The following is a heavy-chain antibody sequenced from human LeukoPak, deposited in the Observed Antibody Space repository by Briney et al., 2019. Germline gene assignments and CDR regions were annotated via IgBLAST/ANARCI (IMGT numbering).Heavy chain of an antibody. J-gene: IGHJ6*04. V-gene: IGHV1-3*01. CDR3: ARDPLRYFGIVTLSYGMDV. Sequence: RASVKVSCKASGYTFTSCAMHWVRQAPGQRLEWMGWINAGNGNTKYSQKFQGRVTITRDTSASTAYMELSSLRSEDTAVYYCARDPLRYFGIVTLSYGMDVWGKGTTVTVSS. CDR1: GYTFTSCA. CDR2: INAGNGNT. D-gene: IGHD3-9*01.